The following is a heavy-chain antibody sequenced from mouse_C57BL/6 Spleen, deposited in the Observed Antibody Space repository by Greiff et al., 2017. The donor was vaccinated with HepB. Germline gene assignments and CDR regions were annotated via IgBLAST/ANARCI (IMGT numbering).Heavy chain of an antibody. V-gene: IGHV5-9*01. CDR2: ISGGGGNT. D-gene: IGHD2-4*01. CDR3: ARRRVYDYEDYFDY. CDR1: GFTFSSYT. Sequence: DVMLVESGGGLVKPGGSLKLSCAASGFTFSSYTMSWVRQTPEKRLEWVATISGGGGNTYYPDSVKGRFTISRDNAKNTLYLQMSSLRSEDTALYYCARRRVYDYEDYFDYWGQGTTLTVSS. J-gene: IGHJ2*01.